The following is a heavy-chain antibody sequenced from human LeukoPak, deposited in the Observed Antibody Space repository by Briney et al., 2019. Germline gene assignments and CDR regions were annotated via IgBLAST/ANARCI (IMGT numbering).Heavy chain of an antibody. V-gene: IGHV3-30*18. CDR3: AKGEVAAKHKSYNWFDP. J-gene: IGHJ5*02. CDR1: GFTFSSYG. D-gene: IGHD2-15*01. Sequence: GGSLRLSCAASGFTFSSYGMHWVRQAPGKGLEWVAVISYDGSNKYYADSVKGRFTISRDNSKNTLYLQMNSLRAEDTAVYYCAKGEVAAKHKSYNWFDPWGQGTLVTVSS. CDR2: ISYDGSNK.